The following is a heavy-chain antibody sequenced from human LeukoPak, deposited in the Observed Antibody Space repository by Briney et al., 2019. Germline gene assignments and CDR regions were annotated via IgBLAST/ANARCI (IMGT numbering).Heavy chain of an antibody. J-gene: IGHJ1*01. Sequence: GGSLRLSCAASGFTFSSYAMSWVRQAPGKGLEWVSTFSGSGGNTYYADSVRGRFTISRDNFKNTVSLQLNSLRAEDTAMYYCAKDDDWGRFNHWGQGTLVTVSS. CDR2: FSGSGGNT. V-gene: IGHV3-23*01. D-gene: IGHD3-16*01. CDR1: GFTFSSYA. CDR3: AKDDDWGRFNH.